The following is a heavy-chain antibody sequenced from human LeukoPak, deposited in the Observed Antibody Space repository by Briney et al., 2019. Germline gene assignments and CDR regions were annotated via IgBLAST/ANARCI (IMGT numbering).Heavy chain of an antibody. D-gene: IGHD3-3*02. CDR1: EGTFNNYA. Sequence: SVKVSCKASEGTFNNYAISWVRQAPGQGLEWMGAIIPIFGIANYAQKFQGRVTITADESTSTAYMELSSLRSEDTAVYYCARDHVVLAPGGYYYHYMDVWGKGTTVTVSS. CDR3: ARDHVVLAPGGYYYHYMDV. CDR2: IIPIFGIA. V-gene: IGHV1-69*01. J-gene: IGHJ6*03.